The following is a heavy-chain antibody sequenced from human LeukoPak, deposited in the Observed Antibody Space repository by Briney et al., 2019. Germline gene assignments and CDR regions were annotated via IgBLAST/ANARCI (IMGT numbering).Heavy chain of an antibody. CDR2: INASGGST. V-gene: IGHV1-46*01. D-gene: IGHD6-19*01. CDR1: GYTFTSNY. CDR3: ARGTYSSGWYLDWFDP. Sequence: ASVKVSCKASGYTFTSNYMHWVRQAPGQGLEWMGIINASGGSTNYAQKFQGRVTITADESTSTAYMELSSLRSEDTAVYYCARGTYSSGWYLDWFDPWGQGTLVTVSS. J-gene: IGHJ5*02.